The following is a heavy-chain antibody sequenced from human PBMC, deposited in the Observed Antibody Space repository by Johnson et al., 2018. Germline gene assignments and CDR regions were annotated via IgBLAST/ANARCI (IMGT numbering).Heavy chain of an antibody. CDR3: ARAGLGMDAFDI. CDR2: ISYDGSNK. J-gene: IGHJ3*02. Sequence: QPGRSLRLSCAASGFTFRSYGMHWVRQAPGKGLDWVAVISYDGSNKYYADYVKGRFTISRDNSKNTRYLQMNSLRAEDTAVYYCARAGLGMDAFDIWGQGTMVTVSS. CDR1: GFTFRSYG. V-gene: IGHV3-30*03. D-gene: IGHD3-16*01.